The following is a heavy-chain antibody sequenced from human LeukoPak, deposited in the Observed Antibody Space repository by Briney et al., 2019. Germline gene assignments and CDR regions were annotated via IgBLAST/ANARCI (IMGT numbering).Heavy chain of an antibody. Sequence: GGSLRLSCTASGFTFSSYALNWVRQAPGKGLEWVSAISGRGDRSYYTDSVKGRFTISRDNSKNTLFPQMNSLRVEDTALYYCAKGGAVVPPGNYLDSWGQGTLVTVSS. CDR2: ISGRGDRS. V-gene: IGHV3-23*01. D-gene: IGHD2-2*01. J-gene: IGHJ4*02. CDR3: AKGGAVVPPGNYLDS. CDR1: GFTFSSYA.